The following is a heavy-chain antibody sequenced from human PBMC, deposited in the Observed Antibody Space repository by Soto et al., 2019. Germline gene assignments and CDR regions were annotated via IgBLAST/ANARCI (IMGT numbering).Heavy chain of an antibody. J-gene: IGHJ4*02. Sequence: EVQLLQSGGGLVQPGGSPRLSCAASGFTFSSYTINWVRQAPGKGLEWVSGISGGGDKIWQPDSVKGRFTISRDNSKNTVYLQTNSLRADDTAVYYCARWDGYGDYWGQGTLVTVSS. CDR1: GFTFSSYT. CDR3: ARWDGYGDY. V-gene: IGHV3-23*01. CDR2: ISGGGDKI. D-gene: IGHD5-12*01.